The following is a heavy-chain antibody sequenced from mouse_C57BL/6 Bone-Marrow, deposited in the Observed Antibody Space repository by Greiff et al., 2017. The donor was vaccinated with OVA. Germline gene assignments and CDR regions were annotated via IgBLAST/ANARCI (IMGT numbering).Heavy chain of an antibody. J-gene: IGHJ1*03. CDR2: IYPGGGYT. V-gene: IGHV1-63*01. CDR3: AIRNPYYYGSSHYWYFDV. D-gene: IGHD1-1*01. Sequence: QVQLKQSGAELVRPGTSVKMSCKASGYTFTNYWIGWAKQRPGHGLEWIGDIYPGGGYTNYNEKFKGKATLTADKSSSTAYMQFSSLTSEDSAVYYCAIRNPYYYGSSHYWYFDVWGTGTTVTVSS. CDR1: GYTFTNYW.